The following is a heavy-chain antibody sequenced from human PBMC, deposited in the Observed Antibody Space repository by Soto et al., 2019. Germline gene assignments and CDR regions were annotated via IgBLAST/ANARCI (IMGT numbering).Heavy chain of an antibody. CDR1: GYTFTTYA. CDR3: ARGRVVRGVTSSVPHDF. CDR2: INAGGGDT. D-gene: IGHD3-10*01. J-gene: IGHJ4*02. Sequence: QVQLVQSGAEVKKPGASVKVSCKTSGYTFTTYAMHWVRQAPGQRLEWMGWINAGGGDTKYSQRFQGRVTISRDTSASTVYMELSSLTPEETAVYYCARGRVVRGVTSSVPHDFWGQGTLVTGSS. V-gene: IGHV1-3*01.